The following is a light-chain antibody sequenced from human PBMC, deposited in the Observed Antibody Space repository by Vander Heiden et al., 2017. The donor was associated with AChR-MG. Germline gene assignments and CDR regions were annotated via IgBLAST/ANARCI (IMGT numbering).Light chain of an antibody. V-gene: IGLV3-1*01. Sequence: SYELTQPPSVSVSPGQTASITCSGDKLGDKYACWYQQKPGQSPVLVIYQDSKRPSGIPERFSGSNSGNTATLTISGTQATDEADYYCQAWDSSTWEVFGGGTKLTVL. CDR2: QDS. CDR3: QAWDSSTWEV. J-gene: IGLJ2*01. CDR1: KLGDKY.